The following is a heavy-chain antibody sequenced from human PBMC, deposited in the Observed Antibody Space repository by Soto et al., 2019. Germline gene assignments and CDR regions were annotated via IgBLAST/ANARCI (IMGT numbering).Heavy chain of an antibody. CDR1: GFSFSSYS. CDR2: ISSGSSTI. V-gene: IGHV3-48*01. D-gene: IGHD6-13*01. Sequence: EVQLVESGGGLVQPGGSLRLSCVASGFSFSSYSMNWVRQSPGKGLEWVSYISSGSSTIYYADSVKGRFTISRDNAKNSLNLQMNSLRGEDTALYYCARVALAAGGPGSWGQGTLVTVSS. CDR3: ARVALAAGGPGS. J-gene: IGHJ5*02.